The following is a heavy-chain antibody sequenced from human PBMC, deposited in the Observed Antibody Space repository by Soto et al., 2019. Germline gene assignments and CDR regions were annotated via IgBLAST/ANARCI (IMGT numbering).Heavy chain of an antibody. CDR3: ARDQSYDFWSGYYAVVD. CDR2: IYYSGST. Sequence: SETLSLTCTVSGGSISSGDYYWSWIRQPPGKGLEWIGYIYYSGSTYYNPSLKSRVTISVDTSKNQFSLKLSSVTAADTAVYYCARDQSYDFWSGYYAVVDWGQGTLVTVSS. J-gene: IGHJ4*02. CDR1: GGSISSGDYY. V-gene: IGHV4-30-4*01. D-gene: IGHD3-3*01.